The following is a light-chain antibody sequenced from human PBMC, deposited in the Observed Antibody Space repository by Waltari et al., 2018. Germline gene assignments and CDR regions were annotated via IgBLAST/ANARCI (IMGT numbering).Light chain of an antibody. CDR3: QHYVRLPVS. Sequence: EIVVTQSPGTLALSPGERATLSCRASQSVSRSLAWYQQKPGQAPRLLIYGASSRATGVPDRFSGSGSGTDFSLTISRLEPEDFAVYYCQHYVRLPVSFGQGNKVEIK. J-gene: IGKJ1*01. CDR2: GAS. V-gene: IGKV3-20*01. CDR1: QSVSRS.